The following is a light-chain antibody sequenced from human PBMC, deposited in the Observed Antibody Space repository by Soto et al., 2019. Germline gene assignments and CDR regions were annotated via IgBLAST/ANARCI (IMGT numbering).Light chain of an antibody. V-gene: IGKV1-5*01. J-gene: IGKJ5*01. CDR3: QQLHGYPIT. Sequence: IQVTQSPSTLSASVGDRVTITCRASQSISSWLAWYRQKPGKAPKLLIYAASNFQSGVPSRFSGSGSGTHFTLTISSLQPEDFATYYCQQLHGYPITFGQGTRLEIK. CDR1: QSISSW. CDR2: AAS.